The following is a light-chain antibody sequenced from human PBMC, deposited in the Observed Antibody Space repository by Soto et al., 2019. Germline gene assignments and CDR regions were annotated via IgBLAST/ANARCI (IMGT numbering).Light chain of an antibody. J-gene: IGKJ1*01. Sequence: DIVLTQSPATLSLSPGDRVTLSCGASQSVVGGYFAWYQQKPDLAPRLISYDTSMRASGIPDRISGSGSGTHFTLTISILEPEAFAVYYCQQYGRSPSFGQGTKVEIK. CDR2: DTS. CDR3: QQYGRSPS. CDR1: QSVVGGY. V-gene: IGKV3D-20*01.